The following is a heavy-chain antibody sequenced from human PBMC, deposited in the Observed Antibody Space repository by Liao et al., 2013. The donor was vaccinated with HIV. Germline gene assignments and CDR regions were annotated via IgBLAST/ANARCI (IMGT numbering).Heavy chain of an antibody. J-gene: IGHJ4*02. CDR3: AREGAGFGYYFDY. D-gene: IGHD3-10*01. CDR1: GGSISSSSYY. V-gene: IGHV4-39*07. Sequence: QVQLQESGPGLVKPSETLSLTCTVSGGSISSSSYYWGWIRQPPGKGLEWIGSIYYSGSTYYNPSLKSRVTISVDTSKNQFSLKLSSVTAADTAVYYCAREGAGFGYYFDYWGQGTLVTVSS. CDR2: IYYSGST.